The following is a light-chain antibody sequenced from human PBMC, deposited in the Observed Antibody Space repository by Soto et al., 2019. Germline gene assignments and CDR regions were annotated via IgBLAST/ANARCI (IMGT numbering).Light chain of an antibody. CDR3: QQYTRSPAYI. CDR1: QSVTSSY. J-gene: IGKJ2*01. V-gene: IGKV3-20*01. Sequence: EVVLTQSPGTLSLSPGERATLSCRASQSVTSSYLAWYQQKPGQTPRLLIYGASNRATGIPDRFSGSGSGTDFTLTINRLEPEDFAVYYCQQYTRSPAYIFCQGTRLEIK. CDR2: GAS.